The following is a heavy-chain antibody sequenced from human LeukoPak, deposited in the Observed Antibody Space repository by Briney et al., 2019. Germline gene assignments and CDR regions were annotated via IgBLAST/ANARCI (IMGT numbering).Heavy chain of an antibody. CDR1: GGTITSYD. CDR3: AGYYDSFFHY. Sequence: SESLSLTCTVSGGTITSYDWSWIRQPPGKGLEWIGYIYYSGSTNYHPSLNSRVTISVDTSKTQVSLKLSSVTAADTAVYYCAGYYDSFFHYWGQGTLVTVSS. CDR2: IYYSGST. V-gene: IGHV4-59*01. D-gene: IGHD3-22*01. J-gene: IGHJ4*02.